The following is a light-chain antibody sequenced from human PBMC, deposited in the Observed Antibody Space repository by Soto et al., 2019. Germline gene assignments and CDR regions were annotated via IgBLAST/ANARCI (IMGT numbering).Light chain of an antibody. CDR3: AAWDDSLTACV. J-gene: IGLJ1*01. CDR2: NNH. V-gene: IGLV1-44*01. CDR1: SSNIGSKT. Sequence: QAVVTQAPSASGTPGQRVTISCSGSSSNIGSKTVNWYQQLPGMAPKLLIFNNHQRPSGVPDRFSGSKSGTSASLAISGLQSEDEADYYCAAWDDSLTACVFGAGTKLTVL.